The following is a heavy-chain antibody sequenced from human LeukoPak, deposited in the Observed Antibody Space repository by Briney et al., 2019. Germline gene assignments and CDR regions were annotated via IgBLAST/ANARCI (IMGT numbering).Heavy chain of an antibody. J-gene: IGHJ6*03. V-gene: IGHV4-30-4*08. CDR2: IYYSGST. CDR1: GGSISSDDYY. D-gene: IGHD3-10*01. CDR3: ARVHYGSGSLYYYFYYMDV. Sequence: KASETLSLTCTVSGGSISSDDYYWSWIRQPRGKGLEWIGYIYYSGSTYYNPSLKSRVTISVDTSKNQFSLKLSSVTAADTAVYYCARVHYGSGSLYYYFYYMDVWGKGTTVTVSS.